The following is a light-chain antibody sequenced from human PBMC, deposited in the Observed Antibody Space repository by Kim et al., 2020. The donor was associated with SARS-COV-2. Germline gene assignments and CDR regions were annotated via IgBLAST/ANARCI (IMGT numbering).Light chain of an antibody. CDR3: SSYTSFTTFV. CDR1: SNDVGRFNF. Sequence: QSALTQPASVSGSPGQSITISCTGTSNDVGRFNFVSWYQQHPGKAPKLIIYGVSRRPSGVSNRFSGSQSGNTASLTISGLQADDEGDYYCSSYTSFTTFVVGRGTKVTVL. V-gene: IGLV2-14*03. CDR2: GVS. J-gene: IGLJ1*01.